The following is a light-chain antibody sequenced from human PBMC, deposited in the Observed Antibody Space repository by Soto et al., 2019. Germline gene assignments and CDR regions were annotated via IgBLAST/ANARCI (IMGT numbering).Light chain of an antibody. J-gene: IGKJ1*01. V-gene: IGKV3-15*01. CDR3: QQYNNWPPRT. CDR1: QSVSSN. Sequence: EIVMTQSPATLSVSPGERATLSCRASQSVSSNLAWYQQKPGQAPRLLIYGASTRATGIPARYSGSGSETEFSLTISSLPSEDFAVYYCQQYNNWPPRTFGQGTKVDIK. CDR2: GAS.